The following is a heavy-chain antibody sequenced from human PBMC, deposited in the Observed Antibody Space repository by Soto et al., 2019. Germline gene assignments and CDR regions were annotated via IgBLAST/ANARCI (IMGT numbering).Heavy chain of an antibody. D-gene: IGHD6-13*01. CDR2: ISGSGGST. V-gene: IGHV3-23*01. CDR1: GFTFSSYA. CDR3: AKDPYSSSGGGGLFDP. J-gene: IGHJ5*02. Sequence: EVQLLESGGGLVQPGGSLRLSCAASGFTFSSYAMSWVRQAPGKGLEWVSAISGSGGSTYYADSVKGRFTISRDNSKNTLDLQMNSLGAEDTAVYYCAKDPYSSSGGGGLFDPWGQGTLVTVSS.